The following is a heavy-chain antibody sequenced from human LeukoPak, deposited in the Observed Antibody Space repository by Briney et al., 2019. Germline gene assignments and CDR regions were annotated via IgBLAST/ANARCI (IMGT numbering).Heavy chain of an antibody. CDR1: GGAISSESYY. D-gene: IGHD3-16*01. CDR2: IYTSGIT. CDR3: ARVLVLGELNWFDP. Sequence: SETLSLTCTVSGGAISSESYYWSWIRQPAGKGLEWIGRIYTSGITNYTPSLKSRVTMSVDTSKSQFSLNLSSVTAADTAVYYCARVLVLGELNWFDPWGQGTLVTVSS. V-gene: IGHV4-61*02. J-gene: IGHJ5*02.